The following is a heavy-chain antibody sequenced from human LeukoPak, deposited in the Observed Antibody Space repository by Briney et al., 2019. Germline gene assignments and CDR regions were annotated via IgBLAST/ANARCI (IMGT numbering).Heavy chain of an antibody. CDR2: IYYSGST. Sequence: SETLSLTCTVSGGSISSYYWSWIQQPPGKGLEWIGYIYYSGSTNYNPSLKSRVTISVDTSKNQFSLKLSSVTAADTAVYYCVRVKQQLXVXXAFDIWGQXTMVTVSS. D-gene: IGHD6-13*01. CDR1: GGSISSYY. J-gene: IGHJ3*02. CDR3: VRVKQQLXVXXAFDI. V-gene: IGHV4-59*01.